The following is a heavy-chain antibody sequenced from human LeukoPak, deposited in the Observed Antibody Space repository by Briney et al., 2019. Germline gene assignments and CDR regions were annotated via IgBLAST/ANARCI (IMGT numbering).Heavy chain of an antibody. Sequence: ETLSLTCTVSGGSISPYHWSWIRQPPGKGLEWIGYIYYSGSTNYNPSLKSRVTISVDTSKNQFSLRLSSVTAADTAVYYCARTNAFDIWGQGTMVTVSS. V-gene: IGHV4-59*01. CDR3: ARTNAFDI. CDR1: GGSISPYH. J-gene: IGHJ3*02. CDR2: IYYSGST.